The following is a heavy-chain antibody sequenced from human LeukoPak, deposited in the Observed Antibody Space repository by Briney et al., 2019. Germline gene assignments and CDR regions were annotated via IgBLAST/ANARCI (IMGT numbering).Heavy chain of an antibody. V-gene: IGHV3-30-3*01. D-gene: IGHD6-13*01. Sequence: QPGRSLRLSCAASGFTFRSYAMHWVRQAPGKGLGWVAVISYDGSNKYYADSVKGRFTISRDNSKNTLYLQMNSLRAEDTAVYYCARARQDWQQLVLDIYYGMDVWGQGTTVTVSS. J-gene: IGHJ6*02. CDR2: ISYDGSNK. CDR3: ARARQDWQQLVLDIYYGMDV. CDR1: GFTFRSYA.